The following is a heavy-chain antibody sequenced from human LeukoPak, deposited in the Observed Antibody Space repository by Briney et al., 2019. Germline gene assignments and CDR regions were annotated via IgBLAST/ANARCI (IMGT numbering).Heavy chain of an antibody. D-gene: IGHD6-19*01. CDR1: GGSISSGSYY. CDR3: ARGSSGWTYYYYYYMDV. Sequence: PSQTLSLTCTVSGGSISSGSYYWSWIRQPAGKGLEWIGRIYTSGSTNYNPSLKSRVTISVDTSKNQFSLKLSSVTAADTAVYYCARGSSGWTYYYYYYMDVWGKGTTVTVSS. CDR2: IYTSGST. J-gene: IGHJ6*03. V-gene: IGHV4-61*02.